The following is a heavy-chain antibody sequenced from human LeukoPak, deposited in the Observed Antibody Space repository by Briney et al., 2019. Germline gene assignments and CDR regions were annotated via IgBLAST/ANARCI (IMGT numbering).Heavy chain of an antibody. Sequence: PSETLSLTCTVSGGSISTISSGIYYWGWIRQPPGKGLEWIGRIYTSGSTNYNPSLKSRVTMSVDTSKNQFSLKLSSVTAADTAVYYCARGPVGAGYGYYFDYWGQGTLVTVSS. CDR2: IYTSGST. V-gene: IGHV4-39*07. D-gene: IGHD5-24*01. CDR1: GGSISTISSGIYY. J-gene: IGHJ4*02. CDR3: ARGPVGAGYGYYFDY.